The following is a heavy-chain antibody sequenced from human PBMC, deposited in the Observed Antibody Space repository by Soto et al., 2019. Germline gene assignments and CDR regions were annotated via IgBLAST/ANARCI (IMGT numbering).Heavy chain of an antibody. V-gene: IGHV3-33*01. Sequence: GSLRLSCAASGFTFSSYGMHWVRQAPGKGLEWVAVIWYDGSNKYYADSVKGRFTISRDNSKNTLYLQMNSLRAEDTAVYYCARGGVDPPEIGTEHYDFWSGYYPPDYGMDVWGQGTTVTVSS. J-gene: IGHJ6*02. CDR2: IWYDGSNK. CDR3: ARGGVDPPEIGTEHYDFWSGYYPPDYGMDV. D-gene: IGHD3-3*01. CDR1: GFTFSSYG.